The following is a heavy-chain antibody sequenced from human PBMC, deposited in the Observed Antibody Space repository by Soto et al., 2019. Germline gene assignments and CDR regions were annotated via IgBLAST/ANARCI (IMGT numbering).Heavy chain of an antibody. D-gene: IGHD1-26*01. CDR2: IYHSGST. J-gene: IGHJ4*02. CDR1: RDSISSENG. Sequence: QVQLQESGPGLVKPSETLSLTCVVSRDSISSENGWTWVRQAPGKGLEWIGEIYHSGSTNYNPSLKSRVTISIDKSKNQFSLKLSSVTAADTAVYYCVRGGRWRFDDWGQGALVTVSS. V-gene: IGHV4-4*02. CDR3: VRGGRWRFDD.